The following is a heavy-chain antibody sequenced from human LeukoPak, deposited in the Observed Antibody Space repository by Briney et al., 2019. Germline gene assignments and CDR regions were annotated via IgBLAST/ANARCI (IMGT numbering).Heavy chain of an antibody. CDR1: GGSISSYY. V-gene: IGHV4-59*01. Sequence: PSETLSLTCTVSGGSISSYYWSWIRQPPGKGLEWIGYIYYSGSTNYNPSLKSRVTISVDTSKNQFSLKLSSVTAADTAVYYCARGVQWELRVFDYWGQGTLVTVSS. CDR2: IYYSGST. D-gene: IGHD1-26*01. J-gene: IGHJ4*02. CDR3: ARGVQWELRVFDY.